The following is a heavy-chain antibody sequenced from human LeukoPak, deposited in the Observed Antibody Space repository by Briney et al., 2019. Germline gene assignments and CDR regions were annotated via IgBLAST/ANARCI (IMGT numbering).Heavy chain of an antibody. CDR1: GFTFTSYS. CDR2: ISGGGGST. D-gene: IGHD3-16*01. V-gene: IGHV3-23*01. CDR3: ARDVLGT. Sequence: GGSLRLSCAASGFTFTSYSMNWVRQAPGKGLEWVSTISGGGGSTYYADSVKGRFTISRDNAKNSLYLQMNSLRDEDTAVYYCARDVLGTWGQGTLVTVSS. J-gene: IGHJ5*02.